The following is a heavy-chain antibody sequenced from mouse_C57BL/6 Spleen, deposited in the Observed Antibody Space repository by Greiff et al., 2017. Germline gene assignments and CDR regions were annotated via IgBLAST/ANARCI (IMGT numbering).Heavy chain of an antibody. Sequence: EVQLVESGGGLVQPGGSLSLSCAASGFTFTDYYMSWVRQPPGQALEWLGVIRNKANGYTTEYSASVKGRFTISRDNSQSILYLQMSTLRAEDSATYYCARYISNYDFGYWGHGTTLTVAS. J-gene: IGHJ2*01. D-gene: IGHD2-5*01. V-gene: IGHV7-3*01. CDR3: ARYISNYDFGY. CDR2: IRNKANGYTT. CDR1: GFTFTDYY.